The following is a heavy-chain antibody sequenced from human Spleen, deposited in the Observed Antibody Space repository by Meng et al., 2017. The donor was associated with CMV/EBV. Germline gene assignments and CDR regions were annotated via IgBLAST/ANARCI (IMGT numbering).Heavy chain of an antibody. CDR2: INPSGDRT. Sequence: ASVKVSCKSSGYSFASYYMHWVRQAPGQGLEWMGIINPSGDRTRYAQEFQGRVTMTEDRSTDTVYMEVSSLRSEDTAVYYCAATHYSIKHYYAMDFWGQGTAVTVSS. CDR3: AATHYSIKHYYAMDF. CDR1: GYSFASYY. D-gene: IGHD3-10*01. J-gene: IGHJ6*02. V-gene: IGHV1-46*01.